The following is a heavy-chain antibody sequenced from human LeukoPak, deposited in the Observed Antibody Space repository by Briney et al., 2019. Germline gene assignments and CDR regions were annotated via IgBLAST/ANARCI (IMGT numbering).Heavy chain of an antibody. CDR3: VRGGQGDGYSADDAFDI. Sequence: SQILSLTCAISGDNVSSNSAAWNWIRQSPSRGLEWLGRTYYRSKWYNDYAVSVKSRITINPDTSKNQFSLQLNSVTLEDTAVYYCVRGGQGDGYSADDAFDIWGQGTMVTVSS. J-gene: IGHJ3*02. V-gene: IGHV6-1*01. CDR1: GDNVSSNSAA. CDR2: TYYRSKWYN. D-gene: IGHD5-24*01.